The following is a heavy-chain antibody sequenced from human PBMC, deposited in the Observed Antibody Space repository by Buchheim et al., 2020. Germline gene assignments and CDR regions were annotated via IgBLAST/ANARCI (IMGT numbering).Heavy chain of an antibody. V-gene: IGHV4-30-2*01. CDR2: IYHSGST. Sequence: QLQLQESGSGLVKPSQTLSLTCAVSGGSISSGGYSWSWIRQPPGKGLEWIGYIYHSGSTYYNPSLKSRVTISVDRSKNQFSRERGSGTAADTAVYYCARGGGGWVVVNGMDVWGQGTT. J-gene: IGHJ6*02. D-gene: IGHD2-21*01. CDR1: GGSISSGGYS. CDR3: ARGGGGWVVVNGMDV.